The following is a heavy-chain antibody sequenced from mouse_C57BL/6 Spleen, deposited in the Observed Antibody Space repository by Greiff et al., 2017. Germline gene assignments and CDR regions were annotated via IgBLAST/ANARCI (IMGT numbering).Heavy chain of an antibody. CDR3: ARGEPFAY. D-gene: IGHD2-13*01. CDR2: ISDGGSYT. CDR1: GFTFSSYA. Sequence: EVNVVESGGGLVKPGGSLKLSCAASGFTFSSYAMSWVRQTPEKRLEWVATISDGGSYTYYPDNVKGRFTISRDNAKNNLYLQMSHLKSEDTAMYYCARGEPFAYWGQGTLVTVSA. J-gene: IGHJ3*01. V-gene: IGHV5-4*03.